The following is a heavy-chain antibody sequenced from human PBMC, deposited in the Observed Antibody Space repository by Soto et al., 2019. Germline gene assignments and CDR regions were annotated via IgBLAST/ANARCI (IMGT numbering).Heavy chain of an antibody. CDR1: SGSFRTYY. D-gene: IGHD2-21*02. V-gene: IGHV4-4*07. J-gene: IGHJ5*02. CDR2: IYSTGST. Sequence: SETLSLTCTVSSGSFRTYYWSWIRQPAGKGLEWIGRIYSTGSTLYNPSLKSRITMSVDTSKNQFSLRLSSVTAADTAVYYCARVGPYCGGDCYSPPPWGQGTLVTVSS. CDR3: ARVGPYCGGDCYSPPP.